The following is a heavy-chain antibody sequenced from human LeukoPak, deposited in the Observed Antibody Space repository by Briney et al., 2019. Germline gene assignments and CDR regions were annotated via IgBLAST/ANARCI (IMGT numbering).Heavy chain of an antibody. Sequence: SETLSLTCAVYGGSFSAYYWNWIRQPPGKGLEWIGEINHSGSTSYNPSLKSRVTISVDTSKKQSSLKLSSVTAADTAVYYCARGKDILTGYYGENYWGQGALVTVSS. CDR2: INHSGST. J-gene: IGHJ4*02. CDR1: GGSFSAYY. D-gene: IGHD3-9*01. V-gene: IGHV4-34*01. CDR3: ARGKDILTGYYGENY.